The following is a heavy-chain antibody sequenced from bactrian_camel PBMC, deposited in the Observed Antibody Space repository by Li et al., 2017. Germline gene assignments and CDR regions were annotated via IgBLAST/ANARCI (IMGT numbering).Heavy chain of an antibody. CDR2: IDMDGRP. CDR3: AAVPRGYGTWGTTEVNY. J-gene: IGHJ4*01. CDR1: GDPRHSAC. D-gene: IGHD5*01. V-gene: IGHV3S57*01. Sequence: HVQLVESGGGSVQAGGSLRLSCVVSGDPRHSACMAWFRQAPEKEREGVATIDMDGRPHYTDSVKGRFTLSKDNANHTPYLQMNSLKPEDTAMYYCAAVPRGYGTWGTTEVNYWGQGTQVTVS.